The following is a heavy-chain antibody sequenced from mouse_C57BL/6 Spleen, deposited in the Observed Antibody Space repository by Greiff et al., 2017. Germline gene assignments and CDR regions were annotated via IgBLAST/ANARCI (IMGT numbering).Heavy chain of an antibody. CDR1: GYTFTDYE. CDR2: IDPETGGT. D-gene: IGHD2-4*01. Sequence: VKLMESGAELVRPGASVTLSCKASGYTFTDYEMHWVKQTPVHGLEWIGAIDPETGGTAYNQKFKGKAILTADKSSSTAYMELRSLTSEDSAVYYGTQRAYYDYEGYFDVWGTGTTVTVSS. J-gene: IGHJ1*03. CDR3: TQRAYYDYEGYFDV. V-gene: IGHV1-15*01.